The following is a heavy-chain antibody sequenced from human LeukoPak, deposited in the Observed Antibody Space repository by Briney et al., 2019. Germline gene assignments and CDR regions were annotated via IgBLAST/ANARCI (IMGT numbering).Heavy chain of an antibody. CDR1: GFTFNNHA. CDR2: IGGSGDNT. CDR3: AKPLGSGNLQIVYFDY. D-gene: IGHD3-10*01. V-gene: IGHV3-23*01. J-gene: IGHJ4*02. Sequence: PGGSLRLSCAASGFTFNNHAMTWVRQAPGRGPEWFSAIGGSGDNTYYADSVKGRFTISRDNSRNTRYLQMNDLRAEDTAIYYCAKPLGSGNLQIVYFDYWGQGTLVTVSS.